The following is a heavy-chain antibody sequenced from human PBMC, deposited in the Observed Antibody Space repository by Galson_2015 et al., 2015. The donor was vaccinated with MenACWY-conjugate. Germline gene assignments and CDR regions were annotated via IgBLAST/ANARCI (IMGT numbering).Heavy chain of an antibody. Sequence: SLRLSCTASGFTFTGYEFNWVRQAPGKGLEWLSYISKSGSPIYYADYEQGRFTISRDKMKKSLFLEMNSLRAGDTGVYYCARVGTWIHQYFYYIDVWGKGTTVTVSS. J-gene: IGHJ6*03. D-gene: IGHD5-18*01. CDR1: GFTFTGYE. CDR2: ISKSGSPI. V-gene: IGHV3-48*03. CDR3: ARVGTWIHQYFYYIDV.